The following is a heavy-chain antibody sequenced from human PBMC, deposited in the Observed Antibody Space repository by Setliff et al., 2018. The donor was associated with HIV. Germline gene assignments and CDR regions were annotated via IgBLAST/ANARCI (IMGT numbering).Heavy chain of an antibody. J-gene: IGHJ4*02. CDR3: ARDPRPSNYRLLWYFDF. V-gene: IGHV4-4*02. Sequence: SETLSLTCAVSGGSISGSDWWSWVRQPPGKGPEWIGEINHSGSTNYNPSLKSRATISVDKSKKQFSLKVTSVTAADTAVYYCARDPRPSNYRLLWYFDFWGQGTLVTVSS. D-gene: IGHD2-2*01. CDR2: INHSGST. CDR1: GGSISGSDW.